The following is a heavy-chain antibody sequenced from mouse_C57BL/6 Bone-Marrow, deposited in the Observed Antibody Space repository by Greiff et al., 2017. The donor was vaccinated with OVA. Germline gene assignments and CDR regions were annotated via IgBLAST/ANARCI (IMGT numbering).Heavy chain of an antibody. V-gene: IGHV1-52*01. CDR1: GYTFTSYW. CDR3: ARAGYYGSSYAWFAD. D-gene: IGHD1-1*01. Sequence: QVQLQQPGAELVRPGSSVKLSCKASGYTFTSYWMHWVKQRPIQGLEWIGNIDPSDSETHYNQKFKDKATLTVDKSSSTAYMQLSSLTSEDSAVYYCARAGYYGSSYAWFADWGQGTLVTVSA. CDR2: IDPSDSET. J-gene: IGHJ3*01.